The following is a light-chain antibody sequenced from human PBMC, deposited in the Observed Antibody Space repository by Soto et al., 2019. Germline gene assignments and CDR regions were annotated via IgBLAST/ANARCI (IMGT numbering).Light chain of an antibody. V-gene: IGKV3-11*01. CDR2: DAS. CDR1: QSLSSH. J-gene: IGKJ4*01. Sequence: EIVLTQSPATLSLSPGERATLSCRASQSLSSHLGWYQQQPGQAPRLLIYDASNRATGIPARFSGSGSGTDFTLTISSLEPEDFAVYYCQQRTNWPLTFGGGTRVEIK. CDR3: QQRTNWPLT.